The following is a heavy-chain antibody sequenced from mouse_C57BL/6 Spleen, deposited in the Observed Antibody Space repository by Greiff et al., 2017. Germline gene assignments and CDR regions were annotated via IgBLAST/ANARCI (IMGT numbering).Heavy chain of an antibody. V-gene: IGHV1-63*01. Sequence: VQLQQSGAELVRPGTSVKMSCKASGYTFTNYWIGWAKQRPGHGLEWIGDIYPGGGYTNYNEKFKGKATLTADKSSSTAYMQFSSLTSEDSAIYYCARRGLITTVGDYWGQGTTLTVSS. CDR2: IYPGGGYT. CDR1: GYTFTNYW. D-gene: IGHD1-1*01. J-gene: IGHJ2*01. CDR3: ARRGLITTVGDY.